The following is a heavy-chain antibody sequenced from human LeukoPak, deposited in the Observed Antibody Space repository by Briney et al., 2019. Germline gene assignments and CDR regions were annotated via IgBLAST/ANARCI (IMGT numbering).Heavy chain of an antibody. J-gene: IGHJ5*02. CDR1: GGSFSACY. CDR3: AGAVGLRFWFDP. D-gene: IGHD3-16*01. CDR2: INHSGST. V-gene: IGHV4-34*01. Sequence: PSETLSLTCAVYGGSFSACYWSWIRQPPGKGLEWIGEINHSGSTNYNPSLKSRVTISVDTSKNQFSLKLSSVTAADTAVYYCAGAVGLRFWFDPWGQGTLVTVSS.